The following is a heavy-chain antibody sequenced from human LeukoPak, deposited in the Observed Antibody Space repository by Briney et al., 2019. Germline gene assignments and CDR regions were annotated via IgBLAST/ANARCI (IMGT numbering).Heavy chain of an antibody. Sequence: GRSLRLSCAASGFTFDDYVMHWVRQAPGRGLEWVSTISWNTFTVRYADSVKGRFTISRDNAKNSLYLQMNSLRTEDTALYYCAKGLRYFDWADYWGQGTLVTVSS. CDR3: AKGLRYFDWADY. V-gene: IGHV3-9*01. CDR1: GFTFDDYV. J-gene: IGHJ4*02. D-gene: IGHD3-9*01. CDR2: ISWNTFTV.